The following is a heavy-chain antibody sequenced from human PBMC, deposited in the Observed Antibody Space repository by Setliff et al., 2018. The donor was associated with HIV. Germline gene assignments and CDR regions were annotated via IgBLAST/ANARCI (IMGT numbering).Heavy chain of an antibody. D-gene: IGHD3-10*01. Sequence: LSLTCTVSGGSISSYYCSWIRQPPGKGLEWIGYIYYSGSTNYNPSLKSRVTISVDTSKNQFSLKLSSVTAADTAVYYCARGQYYYGSGISYYYYYYYMDVWGKGTTVTVSS. CDR3: ARGQYYYGSGISYYYYYYYMDV. J-gene: IGHJ6*03. CDR2: IYYSGST. CDR1: GGSISSYY. V-gene: IGHV4-59*01.